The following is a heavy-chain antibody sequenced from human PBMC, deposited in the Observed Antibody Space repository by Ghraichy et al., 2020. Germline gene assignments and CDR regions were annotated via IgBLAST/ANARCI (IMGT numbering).Heavy chain of an antibody. D-gene: IGHD3-16*01. CDR3: VKYITAGGMEA. CDR1: GFTSHDHG. CDR2: IIWNSGGT. V-gene: IGHV3-9*02. J-gene: IGHJ6*02. Sequence: GGSLRLSCVASGFTSHDHGIHWVRQTPGRGLEWVSGIIWNSGGTGYADSVKGRFSISRDNAKNSLYLQMDSLRSEDTALYYCVKYITAGGMEAWGQGTTVTV.